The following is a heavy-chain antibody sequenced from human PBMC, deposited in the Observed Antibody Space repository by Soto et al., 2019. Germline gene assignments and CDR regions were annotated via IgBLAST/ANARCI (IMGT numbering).Heavy chain of an antibody. Sequence: QVQLVQSGAEVKKPGSSVKVSCKASGGTFSSYAISWVRQAPGQGLEWMGGIIPIFGTANYAQKFQGRVTITADESTRTAYMELSGLRSEDTAGYYCARDLKGTTVTTAGMDVWGQGTTVTVSS. J-gene: IGHJ6*02. CDR1: GGTFSSYA. CDR3: ARDLKGTTVTTAGMDV. V-gene: IGHV1-69*12. CDR2: IIPIFGTA. D-gene: IGHD4-4*01.